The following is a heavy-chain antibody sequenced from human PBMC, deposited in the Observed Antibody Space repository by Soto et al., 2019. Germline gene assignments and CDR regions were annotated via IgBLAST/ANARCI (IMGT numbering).Heavy chain of an antibody. Sequence: TCTVSGDSISSYYWSWIRQPPGKGLEWIGYIYYSGSTNYNPSLKSRVTISVDTSKNQFSLNLSSVTAADTAVYYCASSNIAAAGFYYYGMDVWGRGTTVTVSS. V-gene: IGHV4-59*01. CDR2: IYYSGST. J-gene: IGHJ6*02. CDR1: GDSISSYY. D-gene: IGHD6-13*01. CDR3: ASSNIAAAGFYYYGMDV.